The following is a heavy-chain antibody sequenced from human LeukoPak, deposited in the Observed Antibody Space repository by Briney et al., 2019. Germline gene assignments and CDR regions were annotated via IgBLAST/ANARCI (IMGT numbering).Heavy chain of an antibody. CDR2: IYHSGST. V-gene: IGHV4-59*08. CDR1: GGSITSYY. CDR3: ARGSNDYGGNADAFDI. J-gene: IGHJ3*02. D-gene: IGHD4-23*01. Sequence: SETRSLTCTVSGGSITSYYWSWIRQPPGRGLEWIGNIYHSGSTNFNPSLKSRVTISVDTSKNQFSLKLSSVTAADTAVYYCARGSNDYGGNADAFDIWGQGTMVTVSS.